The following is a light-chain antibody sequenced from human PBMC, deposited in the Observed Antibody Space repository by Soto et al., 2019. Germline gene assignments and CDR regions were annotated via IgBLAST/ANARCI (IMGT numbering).Light chain of an antibody. CDR3: QQYGSSPLT. V-gene: IGKV3-20*01. Sequence: MMAQSPLSLPVTLGQPASISCSSSQSLVYSDGDTYLAWYQQKSGQAPRLLMYGTSSRAIGIPDRFSGRGSGTDFTLTISRLEPEDFAVYYCQQYGSSPLTFGGGTKVDIK. J-gene: IGKJ4*01. CDR2: GTS. CDR1: QSLVYSDGDTY.